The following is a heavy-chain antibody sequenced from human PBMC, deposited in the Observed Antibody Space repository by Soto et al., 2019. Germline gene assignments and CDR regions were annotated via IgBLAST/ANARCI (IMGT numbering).Heavy chain of an antibody. CDR2: ISGSGGST. CDR3: AKGYYYDSSGYHNDYFDY. Sequence: GGSLRLSCAASGFTFSSYAMSWVRQAPGKGLEWVSAISGSGGSTYYADSVKGRFTISRDSSKNTLYLQMNSLRAEDTAVYYCAKGYYYDSSGYHNDYFDYWGQGTLVTVSS. D-gene: IGHD3-22*01. CDR1: GFTFSSYA. J-gene: IGHJ4*02. V-gene: IGHV3-23*01.